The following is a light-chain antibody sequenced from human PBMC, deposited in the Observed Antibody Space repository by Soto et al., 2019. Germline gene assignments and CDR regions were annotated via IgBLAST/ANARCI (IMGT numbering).Light chain of an antibody. V-gene: IGLV1-40*01. CDR3: QSYDSSLSAVV. J-gene: IGLJ3*02. CDR2: GNN. CDR1: ISNIGAGYD. Sequence: QSVLTQPPSVSGAPGQRVTTSCIGSISNIGAGYDVHWYQQLPGKAPKLLISGNNNRPSGVADRFSGSKSGTSASLAIAGLQADDEADYYCQSYDSSLSAVVFGGGTKLTVL.